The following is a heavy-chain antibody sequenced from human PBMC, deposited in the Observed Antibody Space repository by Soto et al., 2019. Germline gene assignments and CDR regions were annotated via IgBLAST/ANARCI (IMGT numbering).Heavy chain of an antibody. CDR1: GFTLSSYD. CDR2: ISSSSSTI. V-gene: IGHV3-48*01. D-gene: IGHD6-13*01. CDR3: ARHPERIAEIGWFDP. J-gene: IGHJ5*02. Sequence: GGSLRLSCAASGFTLSSYDMNWVRQAPGKGLEWVSYISSSSSTIYYADSVKGRFTISRDNAKNSLYLQMNSLRAEDTAVYYCARHPERIAEIGWFDPWGQGTLVTVSS.